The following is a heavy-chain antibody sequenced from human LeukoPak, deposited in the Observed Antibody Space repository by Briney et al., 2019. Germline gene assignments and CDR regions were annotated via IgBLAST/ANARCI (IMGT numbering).Heavy chain of an antibody. V-gene: IGHV3-30-3*01. J-gene: IGHJ4*02. CDR1: GFTFSSYA. D-gene: IGHD6-19*01. Sequence: GGSLRLSCAASGFTFSSYAMHWVRQAPGKGLEWVAVISYDGSNKYYVDSVKGRFTISRDNSKNTLYLQMNSLRAEDTAVYYCARVKSPQWPVFDYWGQGTLVTVSS. CDR2: ISYDGSNK. CDR3: ARVKSPQWPVFDY.